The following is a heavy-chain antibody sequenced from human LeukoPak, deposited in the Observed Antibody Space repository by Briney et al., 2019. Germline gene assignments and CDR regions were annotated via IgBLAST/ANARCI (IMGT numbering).Heavy chain of an antibody. CDR1: GFTFSDYS. J-gene: IGHJ6*03. CDR2: ISGTRNFI. CDR3: ARDGGISRYYYYYMDV. Sequence: GGSLRLSCAASGFTFSDYSMSWVRQAPGKGPEWLSSISGTRNFIYYADSVKGRFTMSRDNAKNSLYLQMNSLRAEDTAVYYCARDGGISRYYYYYMDVRGKGTTVTVSS. D-gene: IGHD3-10*01. V-gene: IGHV3-21*06.